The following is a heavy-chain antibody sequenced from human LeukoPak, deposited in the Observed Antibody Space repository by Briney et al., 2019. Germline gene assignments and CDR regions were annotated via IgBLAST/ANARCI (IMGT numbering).Heavy chain of an antibody. J-gene: IGHJ3*02. CDR2: ISGSSSTI. D-gene: IGHD1-26*01. CDR3: ARGRLSWWELEGAFDI. V-gene: IGHV3-48*01. CDR1: GFTFSDYN. Sequence: GGSLRLSCAASGFTFSDYNMNWVRQAPGKGLEWVSYISGSSSTIYYADSVKGRFTISRDNSKNTLYLQMNSLRAEDTAVYYCARGRLSWWELEGAFDIWGQGTMVTVSS.